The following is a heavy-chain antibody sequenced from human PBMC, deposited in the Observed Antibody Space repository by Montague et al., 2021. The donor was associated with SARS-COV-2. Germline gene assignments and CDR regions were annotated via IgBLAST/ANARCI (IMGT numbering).Heavy chain of an antibody. CDR2: ANYRSKWYN. J-gene: IGHJ6*02. V-gene: IGHV6-1*01. D-gene: IGHD3-10*01. CDR1: GDSVSSNNAA. Sequence: CAISGDSVSSNNAAWNWIRQSPSRGLEWLGRANYRSKWYNDYAVSVKSRITINPDTSKNQFSLQLNPVTPEDTAVYYCARGIWFGELLTGYYYYGMDVWGQGTTVTVSS. CDR3: ARGIWFGELLTGYYYYGMDV.